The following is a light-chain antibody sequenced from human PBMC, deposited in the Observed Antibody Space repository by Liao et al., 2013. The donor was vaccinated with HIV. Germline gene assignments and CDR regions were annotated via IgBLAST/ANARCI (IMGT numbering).Light chain of an antibody. CDR2: YDS. J-gene: IGLJ3*02. V-gene: IGLV3-21*04. CDR1: NIGSKT. CDR3: QVWDSPSDHRV. Sequence: SYELTQPPSVSVAPGKTAKITCEETNIGSKTVHWYQQRPGQAPVLVMSYDSDRPSGIPERFSGSNSGSTATLTISRVEAGDEADYYCQVWDSPSDHRVFGGGTKLTVV.